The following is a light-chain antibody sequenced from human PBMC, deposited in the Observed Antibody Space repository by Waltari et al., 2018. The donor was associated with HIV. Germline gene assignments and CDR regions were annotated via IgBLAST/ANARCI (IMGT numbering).Light chain of an antibody. V-gene: IGKV1-5*03. J-gene: IGKJ4*01. CDR1: QSIGTS. CDR3: QQYKFYPFI. CDR2: LAS. Sequence: DIQMTQSPSSLSASVGDRVTITCRASQSIGTSLAWYQQKPGKAPNLLIYLASTLESGAPSRFSGSGSGTEFTFTIASLQPGDFATYHCQQYKFYPFIFGGGTKVEIK.